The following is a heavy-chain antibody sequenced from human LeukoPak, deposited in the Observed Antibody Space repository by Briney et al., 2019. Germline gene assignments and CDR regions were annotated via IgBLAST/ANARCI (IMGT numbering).Heavy chain of an antibody. V-gene: IGHV1-2*06. CDR2: INPNSGGA. CDR1: GYTFTGYY. Sequence: ASVKVSCKASGYTFTGYYMHWVRQAPGQGLEWMGRINPNSGGANYAQKFQGRVTMTRDTSISIVYMEPSRLRSDDTAVYYCARDFGDGYNSYYFDYWGQGTLVTVSS. J-gene: IGHJ4*02. D-gene: IGHD5-24*01. CDR3: ARDFGDGYNSYYFDY.